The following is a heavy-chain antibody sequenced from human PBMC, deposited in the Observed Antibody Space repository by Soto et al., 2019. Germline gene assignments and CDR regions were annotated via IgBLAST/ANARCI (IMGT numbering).Heavy chain of an antibody. CDR1: GGTFSSYA. CDR3: ARGEYCTNGVCPPLRYYYYYYGMDV. J-gene: IGHJ6*02. V-gene: IGHV1-69*06. D-gene: IGHD2-8*01. CDR2: IIPIFGTA. Sequence: SVKVSCKASGGTFSSYAISWVRQAPGQGLEWMGGIIPIFGTANYAQKFQGRVTITADKSTSTAYMELSSLRSEDTAVYYCARGEYCTNGVCPPLRYYYYYYGMDVWGQGTTVTVSS.